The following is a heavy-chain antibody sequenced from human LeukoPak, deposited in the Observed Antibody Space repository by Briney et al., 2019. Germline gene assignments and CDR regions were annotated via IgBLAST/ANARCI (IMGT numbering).Heavy chain of an antibody. J-gene: IGHJ1*01. CDR2: ISYDGSNK. CDR3: AKAPLPYDSSGYFQH. Sequence: PGGSLRLSCAASGFTFSSYGMHWVRQAPGKGLEWVAVISYDGSNKYYADSVKGRFTISRDNSKNTLYLQMNSLRAEDTAVYYCAKAPLPYDSSGYFQHWGQGTLVTVSS. V-gene: IGHV3-30*18. D-gene: IGHD3-22*01. CDR1: GFTFSSYG.